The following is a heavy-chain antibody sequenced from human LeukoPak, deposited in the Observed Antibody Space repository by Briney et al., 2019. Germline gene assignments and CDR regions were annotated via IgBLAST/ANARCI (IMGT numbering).Heavy chain of an antibody. CDR1: GGSFSGYY. D-gene: IGHD3-3*01. CDR2: INHSGST. Sequence: SETLSLTCAVYGGSFSGYYWSWIRQPPGKGLEWIGEINHSGSTNYNPSLKSRVTISVDTSKNQFSLKLSSVTGADTAVYYCARETIFGVVILDYWGQGTLVTVSS. V-gene: IGHV4-34*01. CDR3: ARETIFGVVILDY. J-gene: IGHJ4*02.